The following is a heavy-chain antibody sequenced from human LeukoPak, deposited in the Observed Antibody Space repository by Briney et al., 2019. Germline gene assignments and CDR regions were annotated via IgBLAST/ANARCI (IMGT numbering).Heavy chain of an antibody. Sequence: SETLSLTCSVSGDSISSSSYYWSWIRQSPGKGLEWIGSIYYNGNTYYNSPLKSRLTIAVDTSRNQFSLKLTSVTAADTAVYFCARHRKVDTAGDYWGQGTLVTVSS. J-gene: IGHJ4*02. D-gene: IGHD5-18*01. CDR1: GDSISSSSYY. V-gene: IGHV4-39*01. CDR2: IYYNGNT. CDR3: ARHRKVDTAGDY.